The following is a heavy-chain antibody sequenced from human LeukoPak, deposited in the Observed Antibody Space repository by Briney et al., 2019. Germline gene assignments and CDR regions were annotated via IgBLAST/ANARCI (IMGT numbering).Heavy chain of an antibody. V-gene: IGHV1-46*01. CDR1: VYTFTNHY. D-gene: IGHD1-26*01. J-gene: IGHJ4*02. Sequence: ASVKVSCKASVYTFTNHYIHWVRQAPGQGLEWMGIINPSGGGTTYAQKFQGRVTMTRDTSTSTVYMDLSSLRSDGTAVYYCARERELRPPYFDYWGQGTLVTVSS. CDR3: ARERELRPPYFDY. CDR2: INPSGGGT.